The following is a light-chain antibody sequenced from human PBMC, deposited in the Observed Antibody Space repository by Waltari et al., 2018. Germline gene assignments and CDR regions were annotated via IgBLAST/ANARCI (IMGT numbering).Light chain of an antibody. CDR1: QSLLFRSNNKNY. CDR3: QQYYHIART. Sequence: ETVMTQSPASLAVPLGERATINCKSSQSLLFRSNNKNYLAWYQQKPGQPPKLLIHWASTRESGVPDRFSGSGSGTDFTLTISSLQAEDVAVYYCQQYYHIARTFGQGTRVEIK. J-gene: IGKJ1*01. V-gene: IGKV4-1*01. CDR2: WAS.